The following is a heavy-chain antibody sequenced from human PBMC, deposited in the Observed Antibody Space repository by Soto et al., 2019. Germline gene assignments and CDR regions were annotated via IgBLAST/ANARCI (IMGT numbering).Heavy chain of an antibody. D-gene: IGHD3-3*01. V-gene: IGHV1-46*01. CDR2: INPSGGTT. CDR1: GYTFTSYY. Sequence: QVQLVQSGAEVKKPGASVKLSCKASGYTFTSYYLHWVRQAPGQRLEWMGLINPSGGTTRYAQKFYGRSGMTRETSTNTVDMEMGKLRTADTAVYFCARPLRCLDPRDYYAMDVWGQGTMVTVSS. CDR3: ARPLRCLDPRDYYAMDV. J-gene: IGHJ6*02.